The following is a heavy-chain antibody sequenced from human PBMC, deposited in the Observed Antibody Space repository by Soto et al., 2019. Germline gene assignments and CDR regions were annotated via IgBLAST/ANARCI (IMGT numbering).Heavy chain of an antibody. CDR1: GYTFANYW. V-gene: IGHV5-51*01. CDR3: SKFKYSTCVRYLRH. CDR2: IYPSDTST. J-gene: IGHJ1*01. Sequence: PGESLKISCESSGYTFANYWIGWVRQVPGKGLEWVAIIYPSDTSTIYSPSFQGKVTISADKTISTAYLQWTSLKASDTAIYYWSKFKYSTCVRYLRHWGQGTPVTVSS. D-gene: IGHD6-13*01.